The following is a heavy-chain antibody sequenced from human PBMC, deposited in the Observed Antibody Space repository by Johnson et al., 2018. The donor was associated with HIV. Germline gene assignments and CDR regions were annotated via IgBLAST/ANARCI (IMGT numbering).Heavy chain of an antibody. CDR1: GFTVSSNY. J-gene: IGHJ3*02. CDR3: AKDRNWGRLFDGFDI. V-gene: IGHV3-66*02. CDR2: IYSGGST. Sequence: VQLVESGGGLVQPGGSLRLSCAASGFTVSSNYMSWVRQAPGKGLEWVSVIYSGGSTYYADSVKGRFTISRDNSKNTLYLQMNSLRPEDTAVYYCAKDRNWGRLFDGFDIWGRGTMVTVSS. D-gene: IGHD7-27*01.